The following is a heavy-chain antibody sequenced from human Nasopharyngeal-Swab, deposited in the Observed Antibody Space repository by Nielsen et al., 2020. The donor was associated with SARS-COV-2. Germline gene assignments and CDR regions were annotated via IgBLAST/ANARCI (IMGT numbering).Heavy chain of an antibody. CDR2: ISWNSGSI. Sequence: SLKISCAASGFTFDDYAMHWVRQAPGKGLEWVSGISWNSGSIGYADSVKGRFTISRDNAKNSLYLQMNSLRAEDTALYYCAKEDNLGAFDIWGQGTMATVSS. CDR1: GFTFDDYA. D-gene: IGHD1-1*01. V-gene: IGHV3-9*01. CDR3: AKEDNLGAFDI. J-gene: IGHJ3*02.